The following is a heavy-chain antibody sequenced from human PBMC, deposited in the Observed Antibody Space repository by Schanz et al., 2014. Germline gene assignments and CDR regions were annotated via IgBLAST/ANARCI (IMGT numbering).Heavy chain of an antibody. J-gene: IGHJ4*02. CDR2: IYYSVTT. CDR3: ARGAGLRKGGPSGSGTSLKFDY. Sequence: QVQLQESGPGLVKPSQTLSLTCSVSGGSIRNGPYYWTWIRQHPGKGLEWIGYIYYSVTTNYNPSLKVRVTIQVDTSKNRFPRKLSSVPAADTAVYYCARGAGLRKGGPSGSGTSLKFDYWGQGILVTVSS. D-gene: IGHD3-10*01. CDR1: GGSIRNGPYY. V-gene: IGHV4-30-4*08.